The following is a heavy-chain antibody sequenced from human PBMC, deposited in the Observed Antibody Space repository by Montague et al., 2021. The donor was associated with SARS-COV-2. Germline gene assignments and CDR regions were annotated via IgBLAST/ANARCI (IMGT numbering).Heavy chain of an antibody. CDR2: INHSGST. J-gene: IGHJ4*02. CDR1: GGSFSGYY. D-gene: IGHD6-19*01. Sequence: SETLSLTCAVYGGSFSGYYWSWIRQPPGKGLEWIGEINHSGSTNYNPSLKSQVTISVDTSKNQFSLKLSSVTAADTAVYYCARGSRQWLVRPPHYYYFDYWGQGTLVTVSS. CDR3: ARGSRQWLVRPPHYYYFDY. V-gene: IGHV4-34*01.